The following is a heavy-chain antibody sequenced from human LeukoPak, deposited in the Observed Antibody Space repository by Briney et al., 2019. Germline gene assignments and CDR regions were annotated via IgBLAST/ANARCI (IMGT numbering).Heavy chain of an antibody. Sequence: GGSLRLSCAASGFTFSSYWMSWVRQAPGKGLEWVADIKQDGSEKYYVDSVKGRFTISRDNAKNSLYLQMNSLRAEDTAVYYCARLGYCSSTSCYTGGYSYGPYWYFDLWGRGTLVTVSS. D-gene: IGHD2-2*02. CDR1: GFTFSSYW. CDR2: IKQDGSEK. J-gene: IGHJ2*01. CDR3: ARLGYCSSTSCYTGGYSYGPYWYFDL. V-gene: IGHV3-7*01.